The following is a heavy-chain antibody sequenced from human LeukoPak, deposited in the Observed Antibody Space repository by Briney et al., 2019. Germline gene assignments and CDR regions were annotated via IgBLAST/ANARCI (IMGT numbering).Heavy chain of an antibody. D-gene: IGHD6-19*01. J-gene: IGHJ5*02. CDR2: TSTDGSLQ. Sequence: GGSLRLSCVASGFTFSNYAIHWVRRPPGKGLEWVAVTSTDGSLQYYANSVKGRFTISRDNYKSTLFLQMNSLSAADTAVYYCGRQVAPGQWLVNLWGQGTLVTVSS. V-gene: IGHV3-30*01. CDR3: GRQVAPGQWLVNL. CDR1: GFTFSNYA.